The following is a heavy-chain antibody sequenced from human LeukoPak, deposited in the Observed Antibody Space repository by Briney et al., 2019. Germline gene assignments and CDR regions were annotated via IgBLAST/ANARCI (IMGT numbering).Heavy chain of an antibody. CDR2: INHSGST. Sequence: PSETLSLTCAVYGGSFSGYYWSWIRQPPGKGLEWIGEINHSGSTNYNPSLKSRVTISVDTSKNQFSLKLSSVTAADTAVYYCARAHSSGWYGDYWGQGTLVTVSS. V-gene: IGHV4-34*01. CDR1: GGSFSGYY. J-gene: IGHJ4*02. D-gene: IGHD6-19*01. CDR3: ARAHSSGWYGDY.